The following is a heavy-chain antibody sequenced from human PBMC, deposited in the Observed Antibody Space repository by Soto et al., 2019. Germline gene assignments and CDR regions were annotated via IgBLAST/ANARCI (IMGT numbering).Heavy chain of an antibody. Sequence: GGSLRLSCAASGFTFSDYYMSWIRQAPGKGLEWVSYISSSGSTIYYADSVKGRFTISRDNAKNSLYLQMNSLRAEDTAVYYCARGLSGVVPAAITYYYMDVWGKGTTVTVSS. CDR1: GFTFSDYY. CDR3: ARGLSGVVPAAITYYYMDV. V-gene: IGHV3-11*01. D-gene: IGHD2-2*01. J-gene: IGHJ6*03. CDR2: ISSSGSTI.